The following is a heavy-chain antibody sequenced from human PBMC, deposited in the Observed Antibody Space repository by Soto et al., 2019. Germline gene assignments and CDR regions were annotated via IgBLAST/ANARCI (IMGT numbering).Heavy chain of an antibody. V-gene: IGHV1-8*01. Sequence: QVQLVQSGAEVKKPGASVKVSCKASGYTFANYDIHWVRQATGQGLEWMGWMNPNSYNTGYAQKFQASVTMTRNTPITTAYMELSSLTSEDTAVYYCARGTSYGIDVWGQGTAVTVSS. CDR2: MNPNSYNT. CDR3: ARGTSYGIDV. J-gene: IGHJ6*02. CDR1: GYTFANYD.